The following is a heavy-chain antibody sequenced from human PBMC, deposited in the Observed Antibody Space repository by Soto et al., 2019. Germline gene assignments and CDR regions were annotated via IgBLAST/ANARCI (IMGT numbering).Heavy chain of an antibody. D-gene: IGHD1-26*01. CDR3: ARWDRGAVFDP. V-gene: IGHV4-59*01. CDR1: GGSISSYY. CDR2: IYYSGST. Sequence: SETLSLTCTVSGGSISSYYWSWIRQPPGKGLEWIGYIYYSGSTNYNPSLKSRVTISVDTSKNQFSLKLSSVTAADTAVYYCARWDRGAVFDPWGQGTLVTVSS. J-gene: IGHJ5*02.